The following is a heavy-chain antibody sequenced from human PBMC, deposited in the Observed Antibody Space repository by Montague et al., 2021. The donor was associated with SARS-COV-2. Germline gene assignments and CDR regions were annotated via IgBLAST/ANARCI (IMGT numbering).Heavy chain of an antibody. D-gene: IGHD5-12*01. CDR2: IYDSGST. Sequence: SETLSLTCTVSGGPISSSNYYWDWIRQPPGKGLEWIGSIYDSGSTYHNPSLKSRVTISVDTSKNHFSLKLSSVTAADTAVYYCARRGRKLLPVATTIGGFDIWGQGTMVTVSS. CDR3: ARRGRKLLPVATTIGGFDI. CDR1: GGPISSSNYY. J-gene: IGHJ3*02. V-gene: IGHV4-39*02.